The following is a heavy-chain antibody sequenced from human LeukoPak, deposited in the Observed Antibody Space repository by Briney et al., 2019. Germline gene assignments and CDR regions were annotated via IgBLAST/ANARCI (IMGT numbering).Heavy chain of an antibody. CDR3: ARHITYYYDSSGYYVLDY. CDR1: GYTLTELS. Sequence: GASVKVSCKVSGYTLTELSMHWVRQAPGKGLEWMGGFDPEDGETIYAQKFQGRVTMTEDTSTDTAYMELSSLRSEDTAVYYCARHITYYYDSSGYYVLDYWGQGILVTVSS. J-gene: IGHJ4*02. D-gene: IGHD3-22*01. CDR2: FDPEDGET. V-gene: IGHV1-24*01.